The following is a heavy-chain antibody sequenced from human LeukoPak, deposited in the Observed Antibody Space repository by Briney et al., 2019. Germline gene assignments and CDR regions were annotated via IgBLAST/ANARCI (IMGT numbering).Heavy chain of an antibody. CDR3: ARVGVVEAFDI. CDR2: TRNKANSHTT. Sequence: GGSVRLSCAASGFTFSDHYMDWVRQAPGKGLEWVGRTRNKANSHTTEYAASVKGRFTISRDDSKNSLYLQMNSLKTEDTAVYYCARVGVVEAFDIWGQGTMVTVSS. V-gene: IGHV3-72*01. D-gene: IGHD2-15*01. J-gene: IGHJ3*02. CDR1: GFTFSDHY.